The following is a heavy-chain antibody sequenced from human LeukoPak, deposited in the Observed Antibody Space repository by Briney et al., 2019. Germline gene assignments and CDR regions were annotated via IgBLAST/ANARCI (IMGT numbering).Heavy chain of an antibody. CDR2: IKSDGSTT. D-gene: IGHD4-17*01. Sequence: GGSLRLSCAASGFSFSSYWMHWVRQAPGTGLVWVSRIKSDGSTTNYADFVKGRFTISRDNAKNTLYLQMNSLRAEDTAVYYCAIYRSYGDRDYWGQGTLVTVSS. CDR3: AIYRSYGDRDY. CDR1: GFSFSSYW. J-gene: IGHJ4*02. V-gene: IGHV3-74*01.